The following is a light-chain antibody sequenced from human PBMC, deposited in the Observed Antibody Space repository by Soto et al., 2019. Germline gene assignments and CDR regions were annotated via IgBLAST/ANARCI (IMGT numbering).Light chain of an antibody. J-gene: IGKJ1*01. Sequence: EIVLTQSPGTLSLSPGERATLSCRAIQSVSSNYLAWYQQKPGQAPRLLIYDASKRASGIPARFSGSGSGTDFTLTISSLEPEDFAVYYCQERTSWPPWTFGQGTKVDIK. CDR3: QERTSWPPWT. V-gene: IGKV3-11*01. CDR2: DAS. CDR1: QSVSSNY.